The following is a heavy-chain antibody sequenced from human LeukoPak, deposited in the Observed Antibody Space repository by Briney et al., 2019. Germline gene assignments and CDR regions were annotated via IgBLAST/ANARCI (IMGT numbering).Heavy chain of an antibody. CDR2: INHSGST. CDR1: GGSFSGYY. Sequence: PSETLSLTCAVYGGSFSGYYWSWIRQPPGKGLEWIGEINHSGSTYYNPSLKSRVTISVDTSKNQFSLKLSSVTAADTAVYYCARDPIAAGNAFDIWGQGTMVTVSS. J-gene: IGHJ3*02. CDR3: ARDPIAAGNAFDI. D-gene: IGHD6-13*01. V-gene: IGHV4-34*01.